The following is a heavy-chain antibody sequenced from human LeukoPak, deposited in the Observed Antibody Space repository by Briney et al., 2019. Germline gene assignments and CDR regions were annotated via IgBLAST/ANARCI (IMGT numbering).Heavy chain of an antibody. J-gene: IGHJ6*03. V-gene: IGHV3-30-3*01. D-gene: IGHD2-21*01. Sequence: GRSLRLSCAASGFTFSSYAMHWVRQAPGKGLEWVAVISYDGSNKYYADSVKGRFTISRDNSKNTLYLQMNSLRAEDTAVYYCARDGGVIAVYYYYMDVWGKGTTVTVSS. CDR1: GFTFSSYA. CDR3: ARDGGVIAVYYYYMDV. CDR2: ISYDGSNK.